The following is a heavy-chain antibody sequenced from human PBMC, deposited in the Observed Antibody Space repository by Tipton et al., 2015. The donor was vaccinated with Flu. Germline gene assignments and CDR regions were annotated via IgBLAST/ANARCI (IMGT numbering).Heavy chain of an antibody. CDR2: TYTSGST. CDR1: GGSISSGSYY. Sequence: LRLSCTVSGGSISSGSYYWSWIRQPAGKGLEWIGRTYTSGSTNYNPSLKSRVTISVDTPKNQFSLKLSSVTAADTAVYYCASRLNGDVDYWGQGTLVTVSS. CDR3: ASRLNGDVDY. D-gene: IGHD4-17*01. V-gene: IGHV4-61*02. J-gene: IGHJ4*02.